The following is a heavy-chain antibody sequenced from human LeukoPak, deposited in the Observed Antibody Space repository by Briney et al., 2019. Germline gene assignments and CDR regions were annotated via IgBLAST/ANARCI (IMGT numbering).Heavy chain of an antibody. Sequence: AGSLAPNCTVCGGPISSSSYYWGWMRQPPRKGLEWIGSIYYSGSTYYNPSLKSRVTISVDTSKNQFSLKLSSVTAADTAVYYCAIRGTLFDYWGQGTLVTVSS. CDR3: AIRGTLFDY. CDR1: GGPISSSSYY. V-gene: IGHV4-39*01. J-gene: IGHJ4*02. CDR2: IYYSGST.